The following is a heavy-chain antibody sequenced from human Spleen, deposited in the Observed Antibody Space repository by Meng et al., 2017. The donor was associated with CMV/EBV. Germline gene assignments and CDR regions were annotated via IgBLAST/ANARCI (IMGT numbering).Heavy chain of an antibody. CDR3: AKAILIAARDLWFDP. J-gene: IGHJ5*02. CDR2: IRYDGINK. V-gene: IGHV3-30*02. Sequence: GESLKISCAASGFTFSDYDMHWVRQAPAKGLEWVAFIRYDGINKYYADSVKGRFTVSRDNSKNTLYLQMNSLRAEDTAVYYCAKAILIAARDLWFDPWGQGTLVTVSS. D-gene: IGHD6-6*01. CDR1: GFTFSDYD.